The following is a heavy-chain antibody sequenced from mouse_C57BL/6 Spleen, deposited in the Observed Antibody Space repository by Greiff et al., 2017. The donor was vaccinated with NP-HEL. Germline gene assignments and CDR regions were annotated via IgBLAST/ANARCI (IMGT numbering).Heavy chain of an antibody. D-gene: IGHD2-3*01. Sequence: EVQLVESGGGLVKPGGSLKLSCAASGFTFSDYGMHWVRQAPEKGLEWVAYISSGSSTIYYADTVKGRFTISRDNAKNTLFLQMTSLRSEDTAMYYCARPGLLTSYYAMDYWGQGTSVTVSS. CDR1: GFTFSDYG. CDR2: ISSGSSTI. CDR3: ARPGLLTSYYAMDY. J-gene: IGHJ4*01. V-gene: IGHV5-17*01.